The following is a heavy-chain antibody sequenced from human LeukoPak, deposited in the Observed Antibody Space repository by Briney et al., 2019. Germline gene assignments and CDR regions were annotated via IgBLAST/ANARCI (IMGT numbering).Heavy chain of an antibody. D-gene: IGHD1-26*01. Sequence: SETLSLTGTVSGGSISSYYWSWIRQPPGKGLEWIGYIYSSGSTNYNPSLKSRVTISVDTSKNQFSLKLSSLTAADTAVYFCARAASWVYYMDVWGKGTTVTVSS. J-gene: IGHJ6*03. CDR1: GGSISSYY. V-gene: IGHV4-59*01. CDR3: ARAASWVYYMDV. CDR2: IYSSGST.